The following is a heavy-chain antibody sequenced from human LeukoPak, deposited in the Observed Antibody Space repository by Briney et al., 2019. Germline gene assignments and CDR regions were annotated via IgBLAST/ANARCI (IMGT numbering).Heavy chain of an antibody. CDR2: ISYDGSNK. J-gene: IGHJ3*02. Sequence: PGRSLRLSCAASGFTFSSSVMHWVRQAPGKGLEWVAVISYDGSNKYYADSVKGRFTISRDNSKNTLYLQMNSLRAEDTAVYYCAKEDWTMAPGTDAFDIWGQGTMVTVSS. D-gene: IGHD4/OR15-4a*01. CDR1: GFTFSSSV. V-gene: IGHV3-30*18. CDR3: AKEDWTMAPGTDAFDI.